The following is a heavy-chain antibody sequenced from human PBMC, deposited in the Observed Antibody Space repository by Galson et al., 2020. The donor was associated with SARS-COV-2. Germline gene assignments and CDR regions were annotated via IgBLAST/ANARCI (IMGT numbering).Heavy chain of an antibody. Sequence: GESLKISCAASGFSFSSSWMSWVRQAPGKGLEWVANINQDGSEKYYVDSVRGRFTIPRDNAKNSLYLQMNSLRAEDTAVYYCARVSLAAAAADYWGQGTLVTVSS. CDR2: INQDGSEK. V-gene: IGHV3-7*01. CDR1: GFSFSSSW. D-gene: IGHD6-13*01. CDR3: ARVSLAAAAADY. J-gene: IGHJ4*02.